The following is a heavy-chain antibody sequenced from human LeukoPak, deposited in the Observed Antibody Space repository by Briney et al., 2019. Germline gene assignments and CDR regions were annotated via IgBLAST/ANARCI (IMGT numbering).Heavy chain of an antibody. CDR2: IKQDGSEK. J-gene: IGHJ4*02. CDR1: GFTFSSYW. Sequence: GGSLRLSCAASGFTFSSYWMSWVRQALGKGLEWVANIKQDGSEKYYVDSVKGRFTISRDNAKNSLYLQMNSLRAEDTAVYYCARVRGSYYFDYWGQGTLVTVSS. CDR3: ARVRGSYYFDY. D-gene: IGHD1-26*01. V-gene: IGHV3-7*01.